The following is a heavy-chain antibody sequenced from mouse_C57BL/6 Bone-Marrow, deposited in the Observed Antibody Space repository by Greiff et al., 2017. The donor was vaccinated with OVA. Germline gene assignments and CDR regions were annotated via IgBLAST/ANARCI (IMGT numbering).Heavy chain of an antibody. J-gene: IGHJ2*01. CDR3: AKGWLLPYY. CDR1: GYTFTSYW. CDR2: IYPSDSET. V-gene: IGHV1-61*01. D-gene: IGHD2-3*01. Sequence: QVQLQQPGAELVRPGSSVKQSCKASGYTFTSYWMAWVKQRPGQGLEWIGNIYPSDSETHYNQKFKDKATLTVDKSSSTAYMQLSSLTSEDSAVYYCAKGWLLPYYWGQGTTLTVSS.